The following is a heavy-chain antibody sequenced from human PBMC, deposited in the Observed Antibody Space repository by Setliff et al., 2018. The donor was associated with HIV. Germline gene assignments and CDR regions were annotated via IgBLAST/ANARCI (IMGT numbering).Heavy chain of an antibody. D-gene: IGHD3-10*01. Sequence: SVKVSCKAAGGTFGASGINWVRQAPGRGFEWMGTIILAFNVIKYAQKFQGRVTITADESARTAFMEMRSLRSDDTAIYYCASGIRGLIRTDYYYEMEVWGKGTTVTVSS. CDR1: GGTFGASG. V-gene: IGHV1-69*13. J-gene: IGHJ6*04. CDR3: ASGIRGLIRTDYYYEMEV. CDR2: IILAFNVI.